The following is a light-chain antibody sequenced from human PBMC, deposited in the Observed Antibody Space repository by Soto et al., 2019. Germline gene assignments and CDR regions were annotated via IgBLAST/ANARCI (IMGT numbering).Light chain of an antibody. CDR2: AAS. CDR1: QDISGW. J-gene: IGKJ1*01. Sequence: DIQMTQSPSSVSASVGDRVTITCRASQDISGWLAWFQQKPGKAPNLLIYAASILQSGVPSRFSGSGSGTDFTLTITYLQPEEFATYYCQQANSFPWTFGQGTKVEL. V-gene: IGKV1D-12*01. CDR3: QQANSFPWT.